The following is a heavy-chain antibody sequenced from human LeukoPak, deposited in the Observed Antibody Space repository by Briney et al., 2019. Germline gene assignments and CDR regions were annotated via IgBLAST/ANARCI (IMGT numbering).Heavy chain of an antibody. Sequence: SETLSLTCTVSGGSISSYYWSWIRQPPGKGLEWIAYIYYSGSTNYNPSLKSRVTISVDTSKSQFSLKLTSMTAADTAVYYCARHPPKSFFDYWGQGTLVTASS. V-gene: IGHV4-59*08. CDR2: IYYSGST. J-gene: IGHJ4*03. CDR1: GGSISSYY. CDR3: ARHPPKSFFDY.